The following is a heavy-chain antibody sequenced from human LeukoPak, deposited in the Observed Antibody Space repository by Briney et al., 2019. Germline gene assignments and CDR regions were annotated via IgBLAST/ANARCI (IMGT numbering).Heavy chain of an antibody. V-gene: IGHV1-46*01. Sequence: ASVTVSCTVSGYTFTSYYMHWVRQAPGQGLEWMGIINPSGGSTSYAQKFQGRVTMTRDTSTSTVYMELSSLRSEDTAVYYCARAGIVVVVATQAIDYWGQGTLVTVSS. CDR3: ARAGIVVVVATQAIDY. D-gene: IGHD2-15*01. CDR1: GYTFTSYY. CDR2: INPSGGST. J-gene: IGHJ4*02.